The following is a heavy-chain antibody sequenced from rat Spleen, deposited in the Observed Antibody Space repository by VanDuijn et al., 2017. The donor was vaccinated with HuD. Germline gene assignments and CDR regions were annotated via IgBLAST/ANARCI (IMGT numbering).Heavy chain of an antibody. D-gene: IGHD4-6*01. CDR3: TRDRILRSTGFDY. Sequence: EVQLVESGGGLVQPGRSMKLSCAASGFTFSDYGMAWVLQASTKGLEWVASISYDGGSTYYRDSVKGRFTISRDNAKSTLYLQMESLRSEDTATYYCTRDRILRSTGFDYWGQGVMVTVSS. CDR2: ISYDGGST. V-gene: IGHV5-20*01. J-gene: IGHJ2*01. CDR1: GFTFSDYG.